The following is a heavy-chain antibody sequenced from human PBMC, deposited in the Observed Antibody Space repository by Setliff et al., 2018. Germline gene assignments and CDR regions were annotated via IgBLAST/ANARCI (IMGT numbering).Heavy chain of an antibody. J-gene: IGHJ4*02. CDR3: TSTTLDF. CDR1: GYTFTNYD. Sequence: GASVKVSCKASGYTFTNYDINWVRQATGQGLEWMGWINPNSGNTGYAQNFQGRVTMTRNTLYLHMNSLRSEDTAMYYCTSTTLDFWGPGTLVTVSS. D-gene: IGHD1-1*01. CDR2: INPNSGNT. V-gene: IGHV1-8*02.